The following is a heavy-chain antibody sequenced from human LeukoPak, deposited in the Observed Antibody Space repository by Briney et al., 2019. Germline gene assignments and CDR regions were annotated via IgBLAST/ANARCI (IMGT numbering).Heavy chain of an antibody. J-gene: IGHJ4*02. CDR1: GFTFSSYW. Sequence: GGSLRLSCAASGFTFSSYWMSWVRQAPGKGLEWVANIKQDGSEKYYVDSVKGRFTISRDNAKNSLYLQMNGLRAEDTSVYFCARSSYPYYFDYWGQGTLVTVSS. V-gene: IGHV3-7*01. D-gene: IGHD3-10*01. CDR3: ARSSYPYYFDY. CDR2: IKQDGSEK.